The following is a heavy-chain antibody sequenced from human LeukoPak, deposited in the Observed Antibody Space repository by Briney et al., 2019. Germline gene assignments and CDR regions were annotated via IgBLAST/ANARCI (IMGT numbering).Heavy chain of an antibody. D-gene: IGHD3-22*01. Sequence: SETLSLTCTVSSGSISGSSYFWGWIRQPPGKGLEWIGSIYYSGSTYYNPSLKSRVTISVDTSKNQFSLKLSSVTAADTAVYYCARGLEVVITTVWVWYFDLWGRGTLVTVSS. V-gene: IGHV4-39*01. CDR2: IYYSGST. J-gene: IGHJ2*01. CDR3: ARGLEVVITTVWVWYFDL. CDR1: SGSISGSSYF.